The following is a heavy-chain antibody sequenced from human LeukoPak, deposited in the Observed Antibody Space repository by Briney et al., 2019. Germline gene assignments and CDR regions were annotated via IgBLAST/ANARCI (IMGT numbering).Heavy chain of an antibody. CDR1: GFTFSSYE. V-gene: IGHV3-48*02. Sequence: GGSLRLSCAASGFTFSSYEMNWVRQAPGKGLEWVSYISSSSTIYYADSVQGRFTISRDNAKNSLYLQMNSLRDEDTAVYYCARAPNAYTDYWGQGTLVTVSS. J-gene: IGHJ4*02. CDR2: ISSSSTI. D-gene: IGHD5-24*01. CDR3: ARAPNAYTDY.